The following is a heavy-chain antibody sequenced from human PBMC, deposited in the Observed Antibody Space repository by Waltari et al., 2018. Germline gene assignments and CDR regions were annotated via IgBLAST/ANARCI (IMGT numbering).Heavy chain of an antibody. CDR2: ISSSGNTI. CDR3: ARSYGNNWFDP. D-gene: IGHD4-17*01. Sequence: EVQLVESGGGLGQPGGCLRLPCAASGCTFSSYEMNWVRQAPGKGLEWVSYISSSGNTIYYGDSVKGRFTISRDNAKNSLYLQMNSLRAEDTAVYYCARSYGNNWFDPWGQGTLVTVSS. CDR1: GCTFSSYE. J-gene: IGHJ5*02. V-gene: IGHV3-48*03.